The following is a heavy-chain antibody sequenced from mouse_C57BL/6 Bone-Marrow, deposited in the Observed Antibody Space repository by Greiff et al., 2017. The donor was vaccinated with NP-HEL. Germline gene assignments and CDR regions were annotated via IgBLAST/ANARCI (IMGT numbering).Heavy chain of an antibody. CDR1: GFSFNTYA. J-gene: IGHJ3*01. Sequence: EVKLVESGGGLVQPKGSLKLSCAASGFSFNTYAMNWVRQAPGKGLEWVARIRSKSNNYATYYADSVKDRFTISRDDSESMLYLQMNNLKTEDTAMDYCVRHDSSGYDDWGQGTLVTVSA. V-gene: IGHV10-1*01. D-gene: IGHD3-2*02. CDR3: VRHDSSGYDD. CDR2: IRSKSNNYAT.